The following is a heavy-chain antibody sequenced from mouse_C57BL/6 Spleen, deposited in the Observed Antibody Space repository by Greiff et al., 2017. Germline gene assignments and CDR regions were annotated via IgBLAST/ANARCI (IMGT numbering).Heavy chain of an antibody. J-gene: IGHJ1*03. CDR1: GYTFTDYY. D-gene: IGHD1-1*01. CDR3: ARGRYYYGSSYGYFDV. Sequence: QVQLQQSGAELVRPGASVKLSCKASGYTFTDYYINWVKQRPGQGLEWIARIYPGSGNTYYNEKFKGKATLTAEKSSSTAYMQLSSLTSEDSAVYFCARGRYYYGSSYGYFDVWGTGTTVTVSS. CDR2: IYPGSGNT. V-gene: IGHV1-76*01.